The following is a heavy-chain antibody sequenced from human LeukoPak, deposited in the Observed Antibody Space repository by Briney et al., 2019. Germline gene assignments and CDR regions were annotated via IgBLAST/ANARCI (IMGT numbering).Heavy chain of an antibody. Sequence: SETLSLTCTVSGGSISSYYWSWIRQPPGKGLEWIAYIYYSGSTNYNPSLKSRVTISVDTSKNQFSLKLRSVTAADTAVYYCARQQQVYGMDVGGQGTTVTVSS. CDR3: ARQQQVYGMDV. CDR2: IYYSGST. D-gene: IGHD6-13*01. V-gene: IGHV4-59*08. J-gene: IGHJ6*02. CDR1: GGSISSYY.